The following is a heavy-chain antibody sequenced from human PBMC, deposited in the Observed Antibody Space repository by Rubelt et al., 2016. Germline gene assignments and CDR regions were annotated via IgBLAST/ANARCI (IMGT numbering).Heavy chain of an antibody. D-gene: IGHD3-16*01. Sequence: QLQLQESGPGLVKPSETLSLTCTVSGGSISSSSYYWGWIRQPPGKGLEWIADINHSGSTSYNPSLKSRVTISVDTSKNQFSLKLRAVTPVAPAWVCGGGGRVPATSPFDSWGQGSLVTVSP. V-gene: IGHV4-39*07. CDR2: INHSGST. J-gene: IGHJ4*02. CDR1: GGSISSSSYY. CDR3: GGGRVPATSPFDS.